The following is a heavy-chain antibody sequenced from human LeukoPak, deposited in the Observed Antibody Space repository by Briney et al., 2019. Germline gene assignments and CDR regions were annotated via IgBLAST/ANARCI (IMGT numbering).Heavy chain of an antibody. D-gene: IGHD5-12*01. V-gene: IGHV3-30*03. Sequence: GGSPRLSCAPSGFTFSAYGIHWVRQAPGKGLEWVAVISNDGSEKYYADSVEGRFTISRDNAKNSLYLQMSSLRDEDTAVYYCARRYSGYDYEDFWGQGTLVTVSS. CDR2: ISNDGSEK. CDR3: ARRYSGYDYEDF. CDR1: GFTFSAYG. J-gene: IGHJ4*02.